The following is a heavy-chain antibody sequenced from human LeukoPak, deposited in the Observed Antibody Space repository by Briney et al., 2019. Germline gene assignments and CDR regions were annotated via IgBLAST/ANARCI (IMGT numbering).Heavy chain of an antibody. D-gene: IGHD1-26*01. CDR3: ARFKGGTGFDY. CDR1: GGSVTTTNFD. Sequence: SETLSPTCAVSGGSVTTTNFDWAWIRQPPGQGLEWIATISSSGKSYYNPYLMSRVTISVDTSKNQFSLDVTSVTAADTSLFYCARFKGGTGFDYWGRGILVIVS. CDR2: ISSSGKS. V-gene: IGHV4-39*01. J-gene: IGHJ4*02.